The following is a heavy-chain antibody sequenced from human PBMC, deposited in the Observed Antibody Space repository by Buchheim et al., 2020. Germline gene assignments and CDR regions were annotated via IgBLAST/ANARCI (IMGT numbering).Heavy chain of an antibody. CDR2: INPSGGST. Sequence: QVQLVQSGAEVKKPGASVKVSCKASGYTFTSYYMHWVRQAPGQGLEWMGIINPSGGSTSYAQKFQGRATMTRDTSTSIAYMELSSLRSEDTAVYYCARQRRYCSSTSCNLEYFQHWGQGTL. J-gene: IGHJ1*01. CDR1: GYTFTSYY. V-gene: IGHV1-46*01. CDR3: ARQRRYCSSTSCNLEYFQH. D-gene: IGHD2-2*01.